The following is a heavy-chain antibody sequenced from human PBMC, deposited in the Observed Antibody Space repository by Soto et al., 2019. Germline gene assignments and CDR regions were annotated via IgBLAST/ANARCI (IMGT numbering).Heavy chain of an antibody. D-gene: IGHD6-13*01. CDR1: GYTFTSYY. CDR2: INPSGGST. J-gene: IGHJ4*02. V-gene: IGHV1-46*01. Sequence: VASVKVSCKASGYTFTSYYMHWVRQAPGQGLEWMGIINPSGGSTSYAQKFQGRVTMTRDTSTSTVYMELNSLRAEDTAVYYCAKDYSSSWLEDYWGQGTLVTVSS. CDR3: AKDYSSSWLEDY.